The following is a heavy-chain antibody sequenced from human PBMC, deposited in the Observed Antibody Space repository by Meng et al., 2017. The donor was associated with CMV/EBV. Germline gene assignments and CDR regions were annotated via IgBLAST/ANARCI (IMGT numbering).Heavy chain of an antibody. J-gene: IGHJ6*02. V-gene: IGHV3-11*04. CDR3: ARDPHYDFWVEGSNGMDV. Sequence: GESLKISCAASGFTFSDYYMSWIRQAPGKGLEWVSYISSSGSTIYYGDSVKGRFTISRDNSKNTLYLQMNSLRTEDTALYYCARDPHYDFWVEGSNGMDVWGQGTTVTVSS. CDR2: ISSSGSTI. D-gene: IGHD3-3*01. CDR1: GFTFSDYY.